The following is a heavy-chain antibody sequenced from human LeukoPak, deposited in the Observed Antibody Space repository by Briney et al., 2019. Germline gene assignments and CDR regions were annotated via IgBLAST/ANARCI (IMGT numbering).Heavy chain of an antibody. Sequence: KSGGSLRLSCAASGFTFSSYAMSWVRQAPGKGLEWVSAISGCGGSTYYADSVKGRFTISRDNSKNTLYLQMNSLRAEDTAVYYCAKDILRWSFDSWGQGILVTVSS. CDR2: ISGCGGST. J-gene: IGHJ4*02. V-gene: IGHV3-23*01. CDR3: AKDILRWSFDS. D-gene: IGHD4-23*01. CDR1: GFTFSSYA.